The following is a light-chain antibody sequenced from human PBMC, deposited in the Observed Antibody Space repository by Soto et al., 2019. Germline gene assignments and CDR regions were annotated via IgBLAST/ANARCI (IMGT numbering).Light chain of an antibody. CDR1: QPVNNF. J-gene: IGKJ4*01. CDR3: QQSDTAPLT. CDR2: AAS. Sequence: IQMTQSPSSLSASVGDRVTITCRASQPVNNFLNWYQQRPGKAPRLLIYAASRLQGGVPSRFSGSGSGTDFTLTISSLQLEDLATYYCQQSDTAPLTFGGGTKVEIK. V-gene: IGKV1-39*01.